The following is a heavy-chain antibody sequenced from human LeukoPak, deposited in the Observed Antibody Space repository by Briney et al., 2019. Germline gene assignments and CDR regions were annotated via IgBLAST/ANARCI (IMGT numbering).Heavy chain of an antibody. Sequence: SSETLSLTCTVSGGSISSSSYYWGWIRQPPGKGLEWIGSIYYSGSTYYNPSLKSRVTISVDTSKNQFSLKLSSVTAADTAVYYCARIRIYGSGSYYFDYWGQGTLVTVSS. CDR1: GGSISSSSYY. CDR3: ARIRIYGSGSYYFDY. CDR2: IYYSGST. V-gene: IGHV4-39*01. J-gene: IGHJ4*02. D-gene: IGHD3-10*01.